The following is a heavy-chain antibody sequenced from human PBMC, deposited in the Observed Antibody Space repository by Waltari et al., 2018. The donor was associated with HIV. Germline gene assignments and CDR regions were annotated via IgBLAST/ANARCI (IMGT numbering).Heavy chain of an antibody. CDR3: VRDQAAAATHYDF. CDR2: MWHDGSNK. CDR1: GFIFSNYG. Sequence: QVQLMESGGGVVQHGRSLRLACAEYGFIFSNYGMHWVRQAPGKGLEWVAVMWHDGSNKYYTDSVKGRFTISRDNLKKTLYLQMNSLRAEDTALYYCVRDQAAAATHYDFWGQGTLVTVSS. V-gene: IGHV3-33*01. J-gene: IGHJ4*02. D-gene: IGHD6-13*01.